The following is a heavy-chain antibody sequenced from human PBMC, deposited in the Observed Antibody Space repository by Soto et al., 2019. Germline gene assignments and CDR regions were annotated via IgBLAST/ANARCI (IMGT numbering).Heavy chain of an antibody. J-gene: IGHJ6*02. Sequence: VQRGRSGAGGRKPGPSVKVSLKASGLTLTNYFFPWVRQPPHQGLEWMGIISPYDGSTNYVQSLQGRVTMTSDTSTSTVYMELSSLRSEDTAVYYCARGDGRGSSGFYYYYGMDVWGHGTTLTVSS. CDR3: ARGDGRGSSGFYYYYGMDV. CDR1: GLTLTNYF. CDR2: ISPYDGST. D-gene: IGHD6-25*01. V-gene: IGHV1-46*01.